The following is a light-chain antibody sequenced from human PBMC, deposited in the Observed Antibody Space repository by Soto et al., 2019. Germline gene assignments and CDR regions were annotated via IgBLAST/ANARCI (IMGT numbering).Light chain of an antibody. CDR2: RAS. Sequence: DIQMTQSPSTLSASVGDRVTITCRASQSITGSLAWYQQKPGKAPKLLIHRASDLETGVSSRFSGSGSGTEFTLTISSPQPDDVATYYCQQYHSFPTFGPGTKLEIK. V-gene: IGKV1-5*03. CDR3: QQYHSFPT. CDR1: QSITGS. J-gene: IGKJ2*01.